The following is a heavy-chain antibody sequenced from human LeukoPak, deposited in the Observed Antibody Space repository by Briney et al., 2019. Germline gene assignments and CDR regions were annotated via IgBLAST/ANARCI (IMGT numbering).Heavy chain of an antibody. Sequence: ASVKVSCKASGGIFSSYAISWVRQAPGQGLEWMGRIIPILGIANYAQKFQGRVTITADKSTSTAYMDLSSLRSEDTAVYYCARDLPPYYFDYWGQGALVTVSS. J-gene: IGHJ4*02. CDR3: ARDLPPYYFDY. CDR2: IIPILGIA. CDR1: GGIFSSYA. V-gene: IGHV1-69*04.